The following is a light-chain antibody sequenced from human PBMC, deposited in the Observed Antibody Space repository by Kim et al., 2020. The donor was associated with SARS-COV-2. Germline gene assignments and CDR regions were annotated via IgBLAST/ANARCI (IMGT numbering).Light chain of an antibody. J-gene: IGKJ2*01. V-gene: IGKV3-15*01. CDR1: QTVTIN. CDR2: GAS. CDR3: QQYHFWPYT. Sequence: VSPGERATLACGARQTVTINVAWYQHKPGQAPRLLIYGASTRATGLPARFSGSGYGTEFTLTIMSLQSEDFAVYYCQQYHFWPYTYGQGTKLEI.